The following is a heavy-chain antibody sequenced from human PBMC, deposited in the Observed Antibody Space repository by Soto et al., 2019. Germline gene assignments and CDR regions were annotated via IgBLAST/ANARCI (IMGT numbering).Heavy chain of an antibody. CDR1: GFTFSSYA. J-gene: IGHJ4*02. Sequence: EVQLLESGGGLVQPGGSLRLSCAASGFTFSSYAMSWVRQAPVKGLEWVSAISGSGGGTYYADSVKGRFTISRDNSKNTLYLQMNSLRAEDTAVYYCARRGSGSYYDYWGQGTLVTVSS. CDR2: ISGSGGGT. D-gene: IGHD1-26*01. V-gene: IGHV3-23*01. CDR3: ARRGSGSYYDY.